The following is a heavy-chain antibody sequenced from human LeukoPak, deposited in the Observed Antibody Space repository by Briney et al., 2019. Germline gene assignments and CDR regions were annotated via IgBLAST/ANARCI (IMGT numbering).Heavy chain of an antibody. D-gene: IGHD2-15*01. CDR1: GFTFSSYG. J-gene: IGHJ4*02. CDR3: ARGCSGGSCYPWNFDY. Sequence: GRSLRLSCAASGFTFSSYGMHWVRQAPGKGLEWVAVISYDGSNKYYADSVKGRFTVSRDNSKNTLYLQMNSLRAEDTAVYYCARGCSGGSCYPWNFDYWGQGTLVTVSS. CDR2: ISYDGSNK. V-gene: IGHV3-30*03.